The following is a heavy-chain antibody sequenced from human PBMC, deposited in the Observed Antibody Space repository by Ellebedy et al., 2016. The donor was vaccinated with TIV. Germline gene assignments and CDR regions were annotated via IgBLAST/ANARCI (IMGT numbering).Heavy chain of an antibody. D-gene: IGHD5-24*01. Sequence: GGSLRLXCAASGFTFSDYWISWVRQAPGKGLEWVANIKEDGSEKYYVDSVKGRFTISRDNAKNSLYLQMNSLRAEDTAVYFCARGEGWIDNWGQGTLVTVSS. CDR3: ARGEGWIDN. J-gene: IGHJ4*02. V-gene: IGHV3-7*04. CDR1: GFTFSDYW. CDR2: IKEDGSEK.